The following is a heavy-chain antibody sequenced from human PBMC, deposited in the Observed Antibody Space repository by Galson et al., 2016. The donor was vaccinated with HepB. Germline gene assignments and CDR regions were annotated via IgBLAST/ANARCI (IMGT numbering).Heavy chain of an antibody. Sequence: SLRLSCAASGFTFNTYAMHWVRQAPGKGLEWVAVGSFDGGKIFYADSVKGRFTISRDNSKNTVYLQMDSLRTDDTAMYYCARASNWNTDPWGYWGQGTLVTVSS. D-gene: IGHD1/OR15-1a*01. J-gene: IGHJ4*02. V-gene: IGHV3-30-3*01. CDR3: ARASNWNTDPWGY. CDR1: GFTFNTYA. CDR2: GSFDGGKI.